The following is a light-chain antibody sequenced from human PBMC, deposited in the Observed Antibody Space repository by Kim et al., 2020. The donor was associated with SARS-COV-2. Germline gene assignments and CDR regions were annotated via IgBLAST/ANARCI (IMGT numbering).Light chain of an antibody. Sequence: APGKTARITCGGNHIGSKSVRWYQQKPGQAPVLVIYYDSDRPSGIPERFSGSNSGNTATLTISRVEAGDEADYYCQVWDSSSDHWVFGGGTKLTVL. J-gene: IGLJ3*02. V-gene: IGLV3-21*04. CDR1: HIGSKS. CDR2: YDS. CDR3: QVWDSSSDHWV.